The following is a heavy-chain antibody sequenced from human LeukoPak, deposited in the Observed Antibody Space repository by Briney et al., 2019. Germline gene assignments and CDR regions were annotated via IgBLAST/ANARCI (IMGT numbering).Heavy chain of an antibody. CDR3: ARASHDYGDYSHFDY. J-gene: IGHJ4*02. V-gene: IGHV4-39*07. CDR2: IHHSGST. Sequence: SETLSLTCTVSGGSISSSSYYWGWIRQPPGKGLEWIAEIHHSGSTNYNPSLKSRVTISVDKSKNQFSLKLSSVTAADTAVYYCARASHDYGDYSHFDYWGQGTLVTVSS. D-gene: IGHD4-17*01. CDR1: GGSISSSSYY.